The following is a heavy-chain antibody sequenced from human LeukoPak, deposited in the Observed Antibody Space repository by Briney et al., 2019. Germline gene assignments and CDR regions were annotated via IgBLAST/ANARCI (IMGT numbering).Heavy chain of an antibody. Sequence: PSETLSLTCTVSGGSISSCYWSWIRQPPGKGLEWIGYIYYSGSTNYNPSLKSRVTISVDTSKNQFSLKLSSVTAADTAVYYCARHPYYRIAAGYYFDYWGQGTLVTVSS. CDR3: ARHPYYRIAAGYYFDY. V-gene: IGHV4-59*08. CDR2: IYYSGST. J-gene: IGHJ4*02. CDR1: GGSISSCY. D-gene: IGHD3-10*01.